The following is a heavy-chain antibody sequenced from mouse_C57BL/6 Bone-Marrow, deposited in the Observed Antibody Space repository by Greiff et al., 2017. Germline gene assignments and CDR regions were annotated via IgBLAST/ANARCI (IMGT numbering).Heavy chain of an antibody. CDR1: GFTFSSYT. V-gene: IGHV5-9*01. CDR3: ARHATYDGYQFAY. CDR2: ISGGGGNT. D-gene: IGHD2-3*01. Sequence: EVKLMESGGGSVKPGGSLKLSCAASGFTFSSYTMSWVRQTPEKRLEWVATISGGGGNTYYPDSVKGRFTISRDNAKNTLYLQMSSLRSEDTALYYCARHATYDGYQFAYWGQGTLVTVSA. J-gene: IGHJ3*01.